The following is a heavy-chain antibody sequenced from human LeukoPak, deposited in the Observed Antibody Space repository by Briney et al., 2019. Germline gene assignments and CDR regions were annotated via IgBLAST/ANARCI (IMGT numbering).Heavy chain of an antibody. CDR2: ISGSGGST. CDR3: AKVSNYDILTGYYYMAFDY. J-gene: IGHJ4*02. Sequence: PGRSLRLSCAASGFTFSSYARSWVRQAPGKGLEWVSAISGSGGSTYYADSVKGRFTISRDNSKNTLYLQTNSLRAEDTAVYYCAKVSNYDILTGYYYMAFDYWGQGTLVAVSS. V-gene: IGHV3-23*01. D-gene: IGHD3-9*01. CDR1: GFTFSSYA.